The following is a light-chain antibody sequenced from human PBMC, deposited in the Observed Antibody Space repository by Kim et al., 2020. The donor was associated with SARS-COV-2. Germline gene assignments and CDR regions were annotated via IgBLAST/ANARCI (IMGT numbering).Light chain of an antibody. CDR1: HDIANS. CDR2: AAT. V-gene: IGKV1-27*01. J-gene: IGKJ1*01. CDR3: QNNNSAPMT. Sequence: ASVGDRVTSTSPAHHDIANSLAWYQQPPHTVPHVLFYAATTVESGAAWRCSGGGAGEESTLTISSLQNDYVAYYCYQNNNSAPMTFGPGTQVEIK.